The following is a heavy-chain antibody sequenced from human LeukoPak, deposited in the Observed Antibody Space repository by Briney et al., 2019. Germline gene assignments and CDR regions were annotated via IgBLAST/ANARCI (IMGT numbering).Heavy chain of an antibody. CDR1: DGSINGYQ. J-gene: IGHJ3*02. D-gene: IGHD3-22*01. CDR3: ARGYYDRSGHSPFDALDI. CDR2: IYTSGST. V-gene: IGHV4-4*07. Sequence: SETLSLTCTVSDGSINGYQWSWIRQPAGKGLEWIGRIYTSGSTNYNPSLKSRVTMSVDTSKNQFSLKLSSVTAADTAMYYCARGYYDRSGHSPFDALDIWGQGTMVTVSS.